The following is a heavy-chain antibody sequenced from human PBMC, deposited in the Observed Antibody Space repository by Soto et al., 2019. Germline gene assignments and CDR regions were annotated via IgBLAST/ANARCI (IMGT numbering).Heavy chain of an antibody. Sequence: PSETLSLTCIVSNGSISSRSSYWGWIRQTPGKGLEWIGSIYYIGNTYYNPSLRSQVTISVDTSKNQFSLKLNSVAAADTAVYYCARQTGAFGYYFDYWGPGTLVTVSS. CDR2: IYYIGNT. J-gene: IGHJ4*02. D-gene: IGHD3-3*01. V-gene: IGHV4-39*01. CDR3: ARQTGAFGYYFDY. CDR1: NGSISSRSSY.